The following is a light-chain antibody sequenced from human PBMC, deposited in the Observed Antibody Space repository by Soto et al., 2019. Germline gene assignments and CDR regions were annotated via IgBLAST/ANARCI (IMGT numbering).Light chain of an antibody. CDR1: SSDVGSYNR. J-gene: IGLJ1*01. V-gene: IGLV2-18*02. CDR3: NSYTSSSTYV. CDR2: EVS. Sequence: QSVLSQPPSVSGSPGQAVTLSCTGTSSDVGSYNRVSWYQQPPGTAPKLMIYEVSNRPSGVPDRFSGSKSGNTASLTISGLQAEDEADYYCNSYTSSSTYVFGTGTRSPS.